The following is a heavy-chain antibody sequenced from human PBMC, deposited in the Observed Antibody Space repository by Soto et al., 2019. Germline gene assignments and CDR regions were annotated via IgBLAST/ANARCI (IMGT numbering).Heavy chain of an antibody. D-gene: IGHD3-22*01. CDR2: TYHIGST. CDR3: ARGSYYYDSSGYYHY. J-gene: IGHJ4*02. Sequence: PSETLSLTCTVSGGSIINYDGNWIREPPEKGLEWIAYTYHIGSTNYNPSLKSRVTMSLDTSKSQFSLKLSSVTAADTAVYYCARGSYYYDSSGYYHYWGQGTLVTVS. CDR1: GGSIINYD. V-gene: IGHV4-59*08.